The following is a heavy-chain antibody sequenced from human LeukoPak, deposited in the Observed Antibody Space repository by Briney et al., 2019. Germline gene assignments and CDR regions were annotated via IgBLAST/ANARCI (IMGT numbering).Heavy chain of an antibody. Sequence: PSETLSLTCTVSGGSISSYYWSWVRQPAGKGLEWIGRIYTSGSTNYNPSPTSRVTMSVDTSKNQFSLKLGSVTATDTAAYFCERDNWNQWWFAPWGQGTLVTVSS. CDR2: IYTSGST. CDR1: GGSISSYY. CDR3: ERDNWNQWWFAP. J-gene: IGHJ5*02. D-gene: IGHD1-1*01. V-gene: IGHV4-4*07.